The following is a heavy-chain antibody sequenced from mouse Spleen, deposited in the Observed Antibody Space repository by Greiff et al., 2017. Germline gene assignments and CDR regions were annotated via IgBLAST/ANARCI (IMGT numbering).Heavy chain of an antibody. J-gene: IGHJ4*01. D-gene: IGHD4-1*01. V-gene: IGHV5-17*01. Sequence: DVKLVESGGGLVKPGGSLKLSCAASGFTFSDYGMHWVRQAPEKGLEWVAYISRGSSTIYYADTVKGRFTISRDNAKNTLFLQMTSLRSEDTAMYYCARRALLTGTYAMDYWGQGTSVTVSS. CDR1: GFTFSDYG. CDR2: ISRGSSTI. CDR3: ARRALLTGTYAMDY.